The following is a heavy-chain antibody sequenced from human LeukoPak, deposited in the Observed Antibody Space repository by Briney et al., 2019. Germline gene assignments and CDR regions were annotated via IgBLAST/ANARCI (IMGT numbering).Heavy chain of an antibody. CDR2: IYYSGST. CDR3: ARGVSYYDSSGYREEKFDY. Sequence: PSETLSLTCTVSGGSISSSSYYWGWIRQPPGKGLEWIGSIYYSGSTYYNPSLKSRVTISVDTSKSQFSLKLSSVTAADTAVYYCARGVSYYDSSGYREEKFDYWGQGTLVTVSS. V-gene: IGHV4-39*07. CDR1: GGSISSSSYY. J-gene: IGHJ4*02. D-gene: IGHD3-22*01.